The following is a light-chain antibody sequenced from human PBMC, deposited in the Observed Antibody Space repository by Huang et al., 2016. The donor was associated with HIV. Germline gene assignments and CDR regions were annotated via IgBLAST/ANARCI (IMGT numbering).Light chain of an antibody. CDR3: QQYISYPIT. Sequence: DIQMTQSPSSLSASVGDRVTITCRARQDISNALAWLQQKPGRAPRSLIYSIFKLQSGVPSKFSGNGSGTEFTLAISSLQPEDSATYYCQQYISYPITFGQGTRLEIK. CDR2: SIF. CDR1: QDISNA. V-gene: IGKV1-16*02. J-gene: IGKJ5*01.